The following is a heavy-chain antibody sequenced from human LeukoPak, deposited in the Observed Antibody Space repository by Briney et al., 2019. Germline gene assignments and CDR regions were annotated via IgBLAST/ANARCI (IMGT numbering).Heavy chain of an antibody. CDR2: ISGSGGST. V-gene: IGHV3-23*01. CDR1: GFTFSSYS. J-gene: IGHJ4*02. CDR3: AKDPEGSGWYYFDY. D-gene: IGHD6-19*01. Sequence: SGGSLRLSCAASGFTFSSYSMNWVRQAPGKGLEWVSAISGSGGSTYYADSVKGRFTISRDNSKNTLYLQMNSLRAEDTAVYYCAKDPEGSGWYYFDYWGQGTLVTVSS.